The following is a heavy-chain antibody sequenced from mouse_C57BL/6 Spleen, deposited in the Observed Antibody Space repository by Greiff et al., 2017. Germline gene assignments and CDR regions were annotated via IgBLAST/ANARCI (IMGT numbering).Heavy chain of an antibody. J-gene: IGHJ4*01. Sequence: EVQLVESGGGLVKPGGSLKLSCAASGFTFSDYGMHWVRQAPEKGLEWVAYISSGSSTIYYADTVKGRFTISRDNAKNTLFLQMTSLMSEDTAMYYCARRSNYLYAMDYWGQGTSVTVSS. CDR2: ISSGSSTI. V-gene: IGHV5-17*01. CDR3: ARRSNYLYAMDY. CDR1: GFTFSDYG. D-gene: IGHD2-5*01.